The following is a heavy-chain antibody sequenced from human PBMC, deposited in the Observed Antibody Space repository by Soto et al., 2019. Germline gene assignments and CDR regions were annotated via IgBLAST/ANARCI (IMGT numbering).Heavy chain of an antibody. V-gene: IGHV3-53*01. J-gene: IGHJ1*01. CDR2: IYSGGST. D-gene: IGHD3-22*01. Sequence: EVQLVESGGGLIQPGGSLRLSCAASGFTVSSNYMSWVRQAPGKGLEWDSVIYSGGSTYYADSVKGRFTISRDNSKNTLYLQMNSLRAEDTAVYYCARDRVESGYPEYFQHWGQGTRVTVSS. CDR1: GFTVSSNY. CDR3: ARDRVESGYPEYFQH.